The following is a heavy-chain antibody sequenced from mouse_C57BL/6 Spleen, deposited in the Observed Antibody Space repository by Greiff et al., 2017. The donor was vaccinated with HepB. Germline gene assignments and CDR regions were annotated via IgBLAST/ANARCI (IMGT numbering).Heavy chain of an antibody. CDR2: IDPENGDT. V-gene: IGHV14-4*01. CDR1: GFNIKDDY. D-gene: IGHD2-1*01. J-gene: IGHJ3*01. CDR3: TIYYGNPFAY. Sequence: EVQLQQSGAELVRPGASVKLSCTASGFNIKDDYMHWVKQRPEQGLEWIGWIDPENGDTEYASKFQGKATITADTSSITAYLQLSSLTSEDTAVYYCTIYYGNPFAYWGQGTLVTVSA.